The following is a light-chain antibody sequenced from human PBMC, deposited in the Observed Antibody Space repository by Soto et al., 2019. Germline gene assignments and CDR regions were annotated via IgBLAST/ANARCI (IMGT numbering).Light chain of an antibody. CDR3: CSYAGSTTFVV. Sequence: QSALTQPASVSGSPGQSITISCTGTSSDVGSYNLVSWYQQHPGKAPKVMIYEDSKRPSGVSNRFSGSKSGNTASLTISGLQAEDEADDYCCSYAGSTTFVVFGGGTKLTVL. V-gene: IGLV2-23*02. J-gene: IGLJ2*01. CDR1: SSDVGSYNL. CDR2: EDS.